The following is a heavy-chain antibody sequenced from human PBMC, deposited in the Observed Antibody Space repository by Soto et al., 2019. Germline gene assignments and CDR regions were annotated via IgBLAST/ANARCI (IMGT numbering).Heavy chain of an antibody. J-gene: IGHJ6*02. Sequence: QVQLVQSGAEVRKPGASVKVSCTASGYTFTDYYVHWVRQAPGQRLEWMGYINPKNGGTRFGQRFQDRVAMTRDTTFNTTYMELNRLTSADTAVYFCARGGGQTYYYYPLDVWGQGTTVTVSS. CDR2: INPKNGGT. V-gene: IGHV1-2*02. D-gene: IGHD3-16*01. CDR3: ARGGGQTYYYYPLDV. CDR1: GYTFTDYY.